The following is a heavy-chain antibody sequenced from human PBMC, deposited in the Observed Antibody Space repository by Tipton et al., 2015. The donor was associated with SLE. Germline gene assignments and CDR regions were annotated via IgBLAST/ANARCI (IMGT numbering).Heavy chain of an antibody. D-gene: IGHD3-16*01. CDR3: ARVSGLGNYAHADS. CDR2: ISSSGSTI. CDR1: GLTFSDYY. J-gene: IGHJ4*02. Sequence: SLRLSCAASGLTFSDYYMSWIRQAPGKGLEWLSYISSSGSTIYYADSVKGRFTISRDNAKNTLYLQMNSLRVEDTAVYYCARVSGLGNYAHADSWGQGTLITVSS. V-gene: IGHV3-11*01.